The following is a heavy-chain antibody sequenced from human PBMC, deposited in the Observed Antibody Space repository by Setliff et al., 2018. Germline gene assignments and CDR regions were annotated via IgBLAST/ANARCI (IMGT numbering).Heavy chain of an antibody. V-gene: IGHV4-61*09. J-gene: IGHJ4*02. Sequence: PSETLSLTCTVSDGSLYSGNYYWTWIRQPAGKALEWIGHIHGTEGTHYNPSLESRVTISRDKSPNQFSLMLRSVTAADTALYYCALAYCRSTTCHPLYYWGQGTLVTVSS. CDR3: ALAYCRSTTCHPLYY. CDR1: DGSLYSGNYY. D-gene: IGHD2-2*01. CDR2: IHGTEGT.